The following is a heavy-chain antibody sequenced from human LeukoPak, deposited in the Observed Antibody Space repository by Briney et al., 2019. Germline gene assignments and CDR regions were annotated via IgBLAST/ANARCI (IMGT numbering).Heavy chain of an antibody. D-gene: IGHD6-13*01. CDR1: GFTFSDYY. J-gene: IGHJ4*02. Sequence: GGSLRLSCAASGFTFSDYYMSWLRQAPGKGREWVSYISSSSSYTNYADSVKGRFTISRDNAKNSLYLQMNSLRAEDTAVYYCASSYSSSWNPFDYWGQGTLVTVSS. CDR3: ASSYSSSWNPFDY. CDR2: ISSSSSYT. V-gene: IGHV3-11*06.